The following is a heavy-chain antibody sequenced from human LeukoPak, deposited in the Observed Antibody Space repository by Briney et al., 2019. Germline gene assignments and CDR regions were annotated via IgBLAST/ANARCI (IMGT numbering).Heavy chain of an antibody. CDR3: ARDPSITGYSYGFDY. CDR1: GYTFTGYY. CDR2: INPNSGGT. Sequence: ASVKVSCKASGYTFTGYYMHWVRQAPGQGLEWMGWINPNSGGTNYAQKFQGRVTMTRDTSISTAYMELSRLRSDDTAVYYCARDPSITGYSYGFDYWGQGTLVTVSS. V-gene: IGHV1-2*02. D-gene: IGHD5-18*01. J-gene: IGHJ4*02.